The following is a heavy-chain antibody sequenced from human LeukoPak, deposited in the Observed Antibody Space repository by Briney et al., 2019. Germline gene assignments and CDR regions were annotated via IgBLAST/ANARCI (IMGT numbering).Heavy chain of an antibody. D-gene: IGHD2-2*01. V-gene: IGHV3-21*01. Sequence: PGGSLRLSCAASGFTFSSYSMNWVRQAPGKGLEWVSSISSSSSYIYYADSVKGRFTISRDNAKNSLYLQMNSLRAEDTAVYYCAGGGVGYCSSTSCHDFDYWGQGTLVTVSS. J-gene: IGHJ4*02. CDR2: ISSSSSYI. CDR1: GFTFSSYS. CDR3: AGGGVGYCSSTSCHDFDY.